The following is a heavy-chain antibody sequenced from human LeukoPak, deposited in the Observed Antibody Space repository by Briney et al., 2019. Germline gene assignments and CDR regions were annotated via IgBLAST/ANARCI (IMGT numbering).Heavy chain of an antibody. Sequence: PGGSLRLSCAASGFTFSSYSMNWVRQAPGKGLEWLSYINSNSGTIYYADSVKGRFTISRDNAKNSLYLQMNSLRDEDTAVYYCVWDSGYCPMDWGQGTLVTVSS. V-gene: IGHV3-48*02. CDR3: VWDSGYCPMD. CDR1: GFTFSSYS. J-gene: IGHJ4*02. CDR2: INSNSGTI. D-gene: IGHD3-22*01.